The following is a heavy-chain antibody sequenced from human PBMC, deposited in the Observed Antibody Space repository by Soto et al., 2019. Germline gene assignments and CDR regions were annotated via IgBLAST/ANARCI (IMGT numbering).Heavy chain of an antibody. V-gene: IGHV3-66*01. J-gene: IGHJ6*02. Sequence: GGSLRLSCAASGFTVSSNYMSWVRQAPGKGLERISIIYSAGNTYYADSKKGRFTISRDNSKNTLYLQMNSLGAEDTAVFYCARDFVVGGPTINYYYGVDVWGQGT. CDR1: GFTVSSNY. CDR3: ARDFVVGGPTINYYYGVDV. CDR2: IYSAGNT. D-gene: IGHD1-26*01.